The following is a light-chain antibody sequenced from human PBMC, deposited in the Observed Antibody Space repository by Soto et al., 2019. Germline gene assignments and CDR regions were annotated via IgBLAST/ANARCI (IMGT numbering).Light chain of an antibody. CDR1: QSVSRD. J-gene: IGKJ5*01. V-gene: IGKV3-15*01. Sequence: EIVMTQSPATLSESPGERVTLSCRASQSVSRDLAWYQQKPGQTPRLPMYDASTRATGVPVRFSGSGSGTEFTLTISSLQSEDFAIYYCQQYNNWPPITFGQGTRLEI. CDR3: QQYNNWPPIT. CDR2: DAS.